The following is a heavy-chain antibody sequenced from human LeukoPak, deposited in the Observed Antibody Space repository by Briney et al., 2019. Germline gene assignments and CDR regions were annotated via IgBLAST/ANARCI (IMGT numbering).Heavy chain of an antibody. J-gene: IGHJ4*02. D-gene: IGHD3-22*01. CDR3: AKRGVVIRVILVGFYKEAYYFDS. CDR1: GITLRNYG. Sequence: GGSLRLSCAVSGITLRNYGMSWVRKAPGKGLEWVAGMSGSGGGTNYADSVKGRFTVSRDNSKNTLYLQMKSLRAEDTAVYFCAKRGVVIRVILVGFYKEAYYFDSWGQGALVTVSS. V-gene: IGHV3-23*01. CDR2: MSGSGGGT.